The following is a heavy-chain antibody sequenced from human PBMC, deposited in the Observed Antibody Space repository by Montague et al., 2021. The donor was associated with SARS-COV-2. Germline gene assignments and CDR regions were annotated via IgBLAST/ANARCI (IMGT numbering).Heavy chain of an antibody. CDR2: INSGGST. J-gene: IGHJ4*02. CDR3: ARGAPGY. D-gene: IGHD1-1*01. V-gene: IGHV4-34*01. Sequence: SETLSLTCAVSGGSFSDYHWTWIRQSPGGGLEWIGQINSGGSTKYNPSLRSRATISIDTSKNQFSLKLTSVTAADTAVYYCARGAPGYWGQGTLVTVSS. CDR1: GGSFSDYH.